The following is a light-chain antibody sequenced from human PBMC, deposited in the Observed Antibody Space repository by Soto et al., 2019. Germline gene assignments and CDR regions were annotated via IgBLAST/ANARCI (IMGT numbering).Light chain of an antibody. CDR2: DVS. CDR1: SSDVGAYNY. V-gene: IGLV2-14*03. Sequence: QSVLTQPASVSGSPGQSIAISCTGTSSDVGAYNYGSWYQQHPGKAPKLMIYDVSNRPSGVSNRFSGSKSDNTASLTISGLQAEDEADYYCSSYTSSSTYVFGTGTKLTVL. J-gene: IGLJ1*01. CDR3: SSYTSSSTYV.